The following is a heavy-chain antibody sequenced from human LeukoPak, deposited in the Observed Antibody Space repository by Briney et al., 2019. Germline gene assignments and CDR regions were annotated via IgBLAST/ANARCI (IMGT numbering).Heavy chain of an antibody. Sequence: ASVKVSCKASGYTFTSYGISWVRQAPGQGLEWMGWISAYNGNADYAQKFQGRVTITRNTSISTAYMELSSLRSEDTAVYYCARGLPWSDYWGQGTLVTVSS. J-gene: IGHJ4*02. CDR3: ARGLPWSDY. CDR2: ISAYNGNA. CDR1: GYTFTSYG. V-gene: IGHV1-8*03. D-gene: IGHD2-8*02.